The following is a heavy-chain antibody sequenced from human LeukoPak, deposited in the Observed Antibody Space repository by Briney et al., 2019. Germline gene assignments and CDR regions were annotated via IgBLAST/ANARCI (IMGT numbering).Heavy chain of an antibody. V-gene: IGHV4-59*08. CDR1: DGSRSSSS. CDR3: ARRQQTGGDNGLHNWFDP. J-gene: IGHJ5*02. Sequence: SETLSLTCTVSDGSRSSSSWNWIRQPPGKGLEWIGYIYYNGSTKYNPSLESRVTISVDTSKNQISLNLRSVTAADTAIYYCARRQQTGGDNGLHNWFDPWGQGTLVTVSS. D-gene: IGHD2-21*01. CDR2: IYYNGST.